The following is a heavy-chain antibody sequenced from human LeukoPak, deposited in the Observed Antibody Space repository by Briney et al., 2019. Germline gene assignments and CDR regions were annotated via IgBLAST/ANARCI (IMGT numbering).Heavy chain of an antibody. D-gene: IGHD3-10*01. CDR3: ARDQVSYYYGMDV. CDR2: ISSSGSTI. J-gene: IGHJ6*02. CDR1: GFTFSSYE. Sequence: GVSLRLSCAASGFTFSSYEMNWVRQAPGKGLEWVSYISSSGSTIYYADSVKGRFTISRDNAKNSLYLQMNSLRAEDTAVYYCARDQVSYYYGMDVWGQGTTVTVSS. V-gene: IGHV3-48*03.